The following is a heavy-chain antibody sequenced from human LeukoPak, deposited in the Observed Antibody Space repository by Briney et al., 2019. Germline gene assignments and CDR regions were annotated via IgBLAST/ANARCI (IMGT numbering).Heavy chain of an antibody. V-gene: IGHV3-66*01. D-gene: IGHD3-10*01. CDR2: LYSAGSI. Sequence: GGSLRLSCAASGFTVTDNYMSWVRQAPGKGLEWVSVLYSAGSIYYADAVRGRFTISRDNSKNTLYLQMNGLTVEDTALYYCFVGPHPYNSGDWPPNWGQGTLVTVSS. CDR3: FVGPHPYNSGDWPPN. J-gene: IGHJ4*02. CDR1: GFTVTDNY.